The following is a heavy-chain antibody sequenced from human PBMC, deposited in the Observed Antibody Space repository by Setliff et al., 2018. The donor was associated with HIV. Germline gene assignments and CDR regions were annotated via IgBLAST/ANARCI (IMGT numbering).Heavy chain of an antibody. CDR1: HGSITSTSYY. CDR3: AGRRSPPSGFYSKYYMDV. CDR2: IYYSGRT. J-gene: IGHJ6*03. D-gene: IGHD3-22*01. V-gene: IGHV4-39*07. Sequence: PSETLSLTCIVSHGSITSTSYYWGWVRQSPGRGLEWIGSIYYSGRTYYNPSLKSRLSMSVDTSRNQFSLDLTSVTAADTAVYFCAGRRSPPSGFYSKYYMDVWGKGTTVTVSS.